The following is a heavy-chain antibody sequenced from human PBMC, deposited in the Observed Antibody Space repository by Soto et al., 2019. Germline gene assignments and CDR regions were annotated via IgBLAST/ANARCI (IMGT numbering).Heavy chain of an antibody. CDR2: ISSSSSYI. J-gene: IGHJ5*02. D-gene: IGHD3-22*01. V-gene: IGHV3-21*01. Sequence: GGSLRLSCAASGFTFSSYSMNWVRQAPGKGPEWVSSISSSSSYIYYADSVKGRFTISRDNAKNSLYLQMNSLRAEDTAVYYCARLHYDSSGYYRSWGQGTLVTVSS. CDR1: GFTFSSYS. CDR3: ARLHYDSSGYYRS.